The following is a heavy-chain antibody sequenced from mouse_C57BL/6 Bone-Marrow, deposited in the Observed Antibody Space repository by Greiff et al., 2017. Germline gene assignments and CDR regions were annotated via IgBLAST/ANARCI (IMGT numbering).Heavy chain of an antibody. CDR2: IDPSDSYT. Sequence: QVQLQQPGAELVKPGASVKLSCKASGYTFTSYWMQWVKQRPGQGLEWIGEIDPSDSYTNYNQKFKGKATLTVNTSSSTAYMQLSSLTSEDSAVYYCARPLYYYGSSYWGQGTTLTVSS. V-gene: IGHV1-50*01. D-gene: IGHD1-1*01. CDR3: ARPLYYYGSSY. J-gene: IGHJ2*01. CDR1: GYTFTSYW.